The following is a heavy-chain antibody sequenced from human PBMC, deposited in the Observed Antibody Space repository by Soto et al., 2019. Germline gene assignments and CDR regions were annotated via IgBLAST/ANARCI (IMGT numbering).Heavy chain of an antibody. D-gene: IGHD1-26*01. CDR1: GFTFSNAW. CDR2: IKSKTDGATT. V-gene: IGHV3-15*01. J-gene: IGHJ4*02. Sequence: EVQLVESGGKLVKPGGSLRLSCAASGFTFSNAWMSWVRQGPGKGLEWVGRIKSKTDGATTDYAAPVKGRFTISRDDSKNTLYLKMNSLKTEDTAVYYWTTEVRVGGLGDYWGQGTLVTVSS. CDR3: TTEVRVGGLGDY.